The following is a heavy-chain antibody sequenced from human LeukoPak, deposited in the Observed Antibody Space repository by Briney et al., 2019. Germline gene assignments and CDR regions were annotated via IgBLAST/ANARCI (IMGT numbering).Heavy chain of an antibody. J-gene: IGHJ3*02. Sequence: GGSLRLSCAASGFTVSSNYMSWVRQAPGKGLEWVSVIYSGGSTYYADSVKGRFTISRDNSKNTLYLQMNSLRAEDTAVYYCARVIAAAGTAFDIWGQGTMVTVSS. CDR2: IYSGGST. CDR1: GFTVSSNY. V-gene: IGHV3-53*01. D-gene: IGHD6-13*01. CDR3: ARVIAAAGTAFDI.